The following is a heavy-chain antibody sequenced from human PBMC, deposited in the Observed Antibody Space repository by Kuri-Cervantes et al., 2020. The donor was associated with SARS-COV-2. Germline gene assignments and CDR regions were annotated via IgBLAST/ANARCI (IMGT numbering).Heavy chain of an antibody. Sequence: ASVKVSCNAAGYTFTSYGISWVRQAPGQGLEWMGWISAYNGNTNYAQKLQGRVTMTTDTSTSTAYMELSRLRSDDTAVYYCARALIAVAGKNYYGMDVWGQGTTVTVSS. V-gene: IGHV1-18*01. D-gene: IGHD6-19*01. J-gene: IGHJ6*02. CDR2: ISAYNGNT. CDR1: GYTFTSYG. CDR3: ARALIAVAGKNYYGMDV.